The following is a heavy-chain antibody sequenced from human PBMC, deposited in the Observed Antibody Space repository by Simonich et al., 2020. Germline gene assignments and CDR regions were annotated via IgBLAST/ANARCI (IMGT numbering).Heavy chain of an antibody. Sequence: QVPLVESGGGVVQPGRSLRLSCVASGFTFSSYGMHWVRQAPGKGMEWVECIWLEGSNQYYADSVKGRFTISRDNSKNTMYLQMNSMRAEDTAMYYCAKESTVSRWDYYYGMDVWGQGTTVTVSS. CDR3: AKESTVSRWDYYYGMDV. CDR1: GFTFSSYG. J-gene: IGHJ6*02. CDR2: IWLEGSNQ. V-gene: IGHV3-33*06. D-gene: IGHD4-17*01.